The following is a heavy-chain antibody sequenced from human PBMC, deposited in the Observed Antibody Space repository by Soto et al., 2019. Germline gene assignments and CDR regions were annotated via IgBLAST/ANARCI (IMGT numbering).Heavy chain of an antibody. J-gene: IGHJ6*02. CDR2: MSGSGGST. V-gene: IGHV3-23*01. CDR1: GVTFSSYA. D-gene: IGHD1-1*01. CDR3: AKEGESTGTRGDSYGMDV. Sequence: EVQLLESGGGLVQPGGSLRLSCAASGVTFSSYAMSWVRQAPGKGLGWVSAMSGSGGSTYYADSVKGRFTISRDNSKNTLYLQMNSLRAEDTAVYYCAKEGESTGTRGDSYGMDVWGQGTTVTVSS.